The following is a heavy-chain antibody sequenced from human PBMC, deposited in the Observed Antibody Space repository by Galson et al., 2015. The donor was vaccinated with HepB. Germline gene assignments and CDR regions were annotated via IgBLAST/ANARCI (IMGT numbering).Heavy chain of an antibody. Sequence: SLRLSCAASGFTFSDYYMSWVRQAPGKGLEWVATIKQDGSATYYLDSVKGRFTISRDNAKNALDLQLHSLRTEDTAVYYCATYRSRSPAFRGQGTLVTVSS. J-gene: IGHJ4*02. D-gene: IGHD3-10*01. CDR1: GFTFSDYY. V-gene: IGHV3-7*01. CDR3: ATYRSRSPAF. CDR2: IKQDGSAT.